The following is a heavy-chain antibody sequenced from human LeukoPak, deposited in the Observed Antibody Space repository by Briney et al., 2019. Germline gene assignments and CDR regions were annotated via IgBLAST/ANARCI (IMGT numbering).Heavy chain of an antibody. D-gene: IGHD6-13*01. J-gene: IGHJ5*01. V-gene: IGHV3-23*01. CDR3: AKGWPIAGDIKDWFDS. Sequence: GGSLRLSCGASGFSFSSYAMSWVRQAPGKGPEWVSAISATGDSTYYADSVKGRLTISRDNSKSTLDLQMNSLRAEDTAVYYCAKGWPIAGDIKDWFDSWGQGTLITVSS. CDR2: ISATGDST. CDR1: GFSFSSYA.